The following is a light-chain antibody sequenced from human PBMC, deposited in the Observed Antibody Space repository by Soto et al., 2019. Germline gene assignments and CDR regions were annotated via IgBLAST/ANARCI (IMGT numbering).Light chain of an antibody. CDR1: SSDVGGYNY. V-gene: IGLV2-14*01. J-gene: IGLJ1*01. CDR3: ISYTGTSTPYV. CDR2: DVS. Sequence: QSALTQPASVSGSPGQSITITCTGTSSDVGGYNYVSWYQQHPGKAPKVIIYDVSNRPSGVSNRFAGSKAGNAASLTISGLQAEDEADYYGISYTGTSTPYVFGRGTKLTVL.